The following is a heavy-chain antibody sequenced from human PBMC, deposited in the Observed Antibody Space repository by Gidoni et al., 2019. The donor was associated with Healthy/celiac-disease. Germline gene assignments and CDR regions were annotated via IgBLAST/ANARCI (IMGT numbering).Heavy chain of an antibody. CDR2: IYYSGST. Sequence: QLQLPESGPGLVKPSETLSLTRTVSGGSISSSSYYWGWIRQPPGKGLEWIGSIYYSGSTYYNPSLKSRVTISVDTSKNQFSLKLSSVTAADTAVYYCARQDSWKDFDYWGQGTLVTVSS. V-gene: IGHV4-39*01. J-gene: IGHJ4*02. CDR1: GGSISSSSYY. CDR3: ARQDSWKDFDY. D-gene: IGHD1-1*01.